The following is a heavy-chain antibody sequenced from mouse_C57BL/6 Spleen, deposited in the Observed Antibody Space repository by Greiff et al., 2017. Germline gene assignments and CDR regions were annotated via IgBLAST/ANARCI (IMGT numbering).Heavy chain of an antibody. CDR3: ARPYGFYAMDY. Sequence: EVQRVESGGGLVKPGGSLKLSCAASGFTFSDYGMHWVRQAPEKGLEWVAYISSGSSTIYYADTVKGRFTISRDNAKNTLFLQMTSLRSEDTAMYYCARPYGFYAMDYWGQGTSVTVSS. D-gene: IGHD1-1*01. V-gene: IGHV5-17*01. J-gene: IGHJ4*01. CDR2: ISSGSSTI. CDR1: GFTFSDYG.